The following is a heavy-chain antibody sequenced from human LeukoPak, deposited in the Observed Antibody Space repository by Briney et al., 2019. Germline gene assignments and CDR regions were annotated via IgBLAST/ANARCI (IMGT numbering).Heavy chain of an antibody. CDR3: ARGRVPAAMPPGDV. CDR2: IIPIFGTA. V-gene: IGHV1-69*13. J-gene: IGHJ6*04. D-gene: IGHD2-2*01. CDR1: GYTFTSYD. Sequence: SVKVSCKASGYTFTSYDINWVRQAPGQGLEWMGGIIPIFGTANYAQKFQGRVTITADESTSTAYMELSSLRSEDTAVYYCARGRVPAAMPPGDVWGKGTTVTVSS.